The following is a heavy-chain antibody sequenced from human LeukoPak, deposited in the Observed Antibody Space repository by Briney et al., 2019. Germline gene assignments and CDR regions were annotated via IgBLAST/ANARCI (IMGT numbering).Heavy chain of an antibody. Sequence: PGGSLRLSCAASGFTFSDYYMTWVRQAPGKGLEWVSHISHTGSYTNYADSVKGRFTISRDNAKNSLYLQMNSLRVEDTAAYYCARDPDYCTTSSCYVDYFDQWGQGTLVTVSS. CDR2: ISHTGSYT. D-gene: IGHD2-8*01. CDR1: GFTFSDYY. CDR3: ARDPDYCTTSSCYVDYFDQ. J-gene: IGHJ4*02. V-gene: IGHV3-11*05.